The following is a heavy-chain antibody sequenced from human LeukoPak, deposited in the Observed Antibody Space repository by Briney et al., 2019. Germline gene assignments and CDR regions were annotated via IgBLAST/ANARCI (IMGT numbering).Heavy chain of an antibody. CDR1: GGTFSSYA. CDR3: ARRGLPNTYYYYGMDV. J-gene: IGHJ6*02. V-gene: IGHV1-69*13. D-gene: IGHD2-8*01. CDR2: IVPIFGTA. Sequence: GASVKVSCKASGGTFSSYAISWVRQAPGQGLEWMGGIVPIFGTANYAQKFQGRVTITADESTSTAYMELSSLRSEDTAVYYCARRGLPNTYYYYGMDVWDQGTTVTVSS.